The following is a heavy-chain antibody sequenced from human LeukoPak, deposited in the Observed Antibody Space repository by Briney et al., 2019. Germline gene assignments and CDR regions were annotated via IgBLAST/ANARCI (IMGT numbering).Heavy chain of an antibody. D-gene: IGHD1-26*01. CDR1: GGSINSYY. V-gene: IGHV4-59*12. CDR2: IDNSGNT. Sequence: RSSETLSLTCIVSGGSINSYYWSWIRQPPGKGLEWIAYIDNSGNTNYNPSLKSRVTISVDTSRNEFSLKVNYVTAADTAVYYCARVGSGSYYSGPDYWGQGTLVTVSS. J-gene: IGHJ4*02. CDR3: ARVGSGSYYSGPDY.